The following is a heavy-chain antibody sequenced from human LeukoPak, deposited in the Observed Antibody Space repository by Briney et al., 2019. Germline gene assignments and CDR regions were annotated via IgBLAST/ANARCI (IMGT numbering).Heavy chain of an antibody. CDR2: ISGSGGTI. J-gene: IGHJ4*02. CDR1: GFTFSSYA. V-gene: IGHV3-23*01. CDR3: AKEMMLRGAYFDY. Sequence: GGSLRLFCAASGFTFSSYALSWVRQAPGEGLEWVSAISGSGGTIYYADSVKGRFTISRDNSKNTLYPQMNSLRVEDTAVYYCAKEMMLRGAYFDYWGQGALVTVS. D-gene: IGHD3-10*01.